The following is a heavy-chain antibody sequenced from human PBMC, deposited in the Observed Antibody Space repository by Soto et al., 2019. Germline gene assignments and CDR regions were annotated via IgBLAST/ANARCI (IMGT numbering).Heavy chain of an antibody. Sequence: QLQLQESGPGLVKPSETLSLTCSVSSASLSSSTYYWSWIRQPPGRGPEWIGSIYYSGNTYYKPSLRSRVSISIDTSRHQFSLKLTSVTAADTGVYYCASSSPFHYWGPGILVTVSS. CDR2: IYYSGNT. D-gene: IGHD6-6*01. J-gene: IGHJ4*02. V-gene: IGHV4-39*01. CDR3: ASSSPFHY. CDR1: SASLSSSTYY.